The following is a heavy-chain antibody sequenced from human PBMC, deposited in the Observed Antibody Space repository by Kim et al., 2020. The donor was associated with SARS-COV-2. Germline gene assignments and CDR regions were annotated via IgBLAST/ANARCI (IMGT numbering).Heavy chain of an antibody. J-gene: IGHJ4*02. D-gene: IGHD5-12*01. Sequence: GGSLRLSCAASGFTFDDYAMHWVRQAPGKGLEWVSRISWNSGSIGYADSVKGRFTISRDNAKNSLYLQMNSLRAEDTAVYYCAKDLYSGYDLRYDYFDYWGQGTLVTVSS. CDR1: GFTFDDYA. V-gene: IGHV3-9*01. CDR3: AKDLYSGYDLRYDYFDY. CDR2: ISWNSGSI.